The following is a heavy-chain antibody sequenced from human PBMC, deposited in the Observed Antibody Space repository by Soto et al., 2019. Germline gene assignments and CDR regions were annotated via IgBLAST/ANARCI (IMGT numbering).Heavy chain of an antibody. CDR3: AKDGLEFAARPVLVDY. Sequence: GGSLRLSCAASGFTFSSYGMHWVRQAPGKGLEWVAVISYDGSNKYYADSVKGRFTISRDNSKNTLYLQMNSLRAEDRAVYYCAKDGLEFAARPVLVDYWGQGTLVTVSS. CDR1: GFTFSSYG. D-gene: IGHD6-6*01. CDR2: ISYDGSNK. J-gene: IGHJ4*02. V-gene: IGHV3-30*18.